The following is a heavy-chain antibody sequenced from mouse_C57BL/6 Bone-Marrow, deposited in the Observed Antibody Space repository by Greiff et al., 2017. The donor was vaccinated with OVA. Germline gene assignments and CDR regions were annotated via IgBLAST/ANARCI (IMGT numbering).Heavy chain of an antibody. J-gene: IGHJ4*01. CDR3: ARLGGSSYYYAMDY. CDR2: IYPRSGNT. CDR1: GYTFTSYG. Sequence: QVQLQQSGAELARPGASVKLSCKASGYTFTSYGISWVKQRTGQGLEWIGEIYPRSGNTYYNEKFNGKATLTADKSSSTAYMELRSLTSEDSAIYFCARLGGSSYYYAMDYWGQGTSVTVSS. D-gene: IGHD1-1*01. V-gene: IGHV1-81*01.